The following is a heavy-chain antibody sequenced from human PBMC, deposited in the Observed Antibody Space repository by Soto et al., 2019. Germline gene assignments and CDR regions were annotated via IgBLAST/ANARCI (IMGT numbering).Heavy chain of an antibody. J-gene: IGHJ4*02. V-gene: IGHV4-59*01. CDR3: ARAMRGSDLRYFDY. CDR2: IYYSGST. CDR1: GGSISSYY. D-gene: IGHD1-26*01. Sequence: QVQLQESGPGLVKPSETLSLTCTVSGGSISSYYWSWIRQPPGKGLEWIGYIYYSGSTNYNPSLKSRVTISVDTSKNQFSLKLSSVTAADTAVYYCARAMRGSDLRYFDYWGQGTLVTVSS.